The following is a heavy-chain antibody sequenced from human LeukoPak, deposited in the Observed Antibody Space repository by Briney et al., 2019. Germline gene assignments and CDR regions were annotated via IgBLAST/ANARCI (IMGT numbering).Heavy chain of an antibody. Sequence: AETLTLTCAAYGGSFSGYYWSWVRQPPGKGLEWIGEITHSGSTNYNPSLKSRVTISGDTSKNQFSLKLSSVTAASTAVYYCASNIAVAGNFTYWGQGTLVTVSS. J-gene: IGHJ4*02. CDR3: ASNIAVAGNFTY. CDR2: ITHSGST. V-gene: IGHV4-34*01. D-gene: IGHD6-19*01. CDR1: GGSFSGYY.